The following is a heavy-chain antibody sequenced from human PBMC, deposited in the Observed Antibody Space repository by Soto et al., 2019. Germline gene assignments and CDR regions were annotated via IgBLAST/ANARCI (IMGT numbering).Heavy chain of an antibody. D-gene: IGHD4-17*01. CDR3: AHPRGYGVFDAYDI. CDR2: ISNSGDST. Sequence: VQLLESGGGLVHPGGSLRLSCVASGFTFNTYAMSWVRQAPGKGLEWVSAISNSGDSTYHADSVKGRFTISRDNSINTLYLLMNSLRTEDTALYYCAHPRGYGVFDAYDIWGQGTMVTVSS. CDR1: GFTFNTYA. J-gene: IGHJ3*02. V-gene: IGHV3-23*01.